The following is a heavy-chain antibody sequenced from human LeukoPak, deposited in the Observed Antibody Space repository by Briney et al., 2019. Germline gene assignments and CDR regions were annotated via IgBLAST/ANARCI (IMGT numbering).Heavy chain of an antibody. J-gene: IGHJ4*02. CDR2: IYCSGST. V-gene: IGHV4-39*07. CDR1: GGSISSSSYY. D-gene: IGHD6-13*01. Sequence: SETLSLTCTVSGGSISSSSYYWGWIRQPPGKGLEWIGSIYCSGSTYYNPSLKSRVTISVDTSKNQFSLKLSSVTAADTAVYYCAILQVAAAGPLDYWGQGTLVTVSS. CDR3: AILQVAAAGPLDY.